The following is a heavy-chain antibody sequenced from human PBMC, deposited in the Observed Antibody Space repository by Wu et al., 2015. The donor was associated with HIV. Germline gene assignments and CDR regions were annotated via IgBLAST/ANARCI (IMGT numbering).Heavy chain of an antibody. V-gene: IGHV1-69*13. J-gene: IGHJ4*02. Sequence: QIQLVQSGAEVKKPGASVKVSCKASGYSFSDYHIHWVRQAPGQGLEWMGRIIPIFDRIHYKEKFQGRVLITADEATSTVYMELSSLSSDDTAVYYCAREGDYGGNSFDYWGQGTLVTVSS. D-gene: IGHD4-23*01. CDR2: IIPIFDRI. CDR1: GYSFSDYH. CDR3: AREGDYGGNSFDY.